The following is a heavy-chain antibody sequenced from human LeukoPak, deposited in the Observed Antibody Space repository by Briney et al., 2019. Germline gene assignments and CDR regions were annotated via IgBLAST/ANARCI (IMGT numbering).Heavy chain of an antibody. Sequence: GASVKVSCKASGYTFTSYGISWVRQAPGQGLEWMGWISAYNGNTNYAQKLQGRVTMTTDTSTSTAYMELSRLRSDDTAVYYCARDQYDILTGYYNYWGQGTLVTVSS. CDR3: ARDQYDILTGYYNY. D-gene: IGHD3-9*01. CDR2: ISAYNGNT. V-gene: IGHV1-18*01. J-gene: IGHJ4*02. CDR1: GYTFTSYG.